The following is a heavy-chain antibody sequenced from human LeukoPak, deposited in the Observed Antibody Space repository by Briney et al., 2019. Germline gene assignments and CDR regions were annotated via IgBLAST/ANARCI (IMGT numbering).Heavy chain of an antibody. J-gene: IGHJ4*02. CDR3: ARDADYDTLTGYSGFDY. CDR2: INPNSGGT. D-gene: IGHD3-9*01. V-gene: IGHV1-2*02. Sequence: ASVKVSCKASGYTFTGYYIHWVRQAPGQGLEWMGWINPNSGGTNYAQKFQGRVTMTRDTSISTAYMELSRLRSDDTAVYYCARDADYDTLTGYSGFDYWGQGTLVPVSS. CDR1: GYTFTGYY.